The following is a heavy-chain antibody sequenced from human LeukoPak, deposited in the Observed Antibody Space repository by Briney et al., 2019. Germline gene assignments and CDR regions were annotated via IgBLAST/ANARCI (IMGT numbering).Heavy chain of an antibody. V-gene: IGHV4-61*02. CDR3: ARDLPNCSGGNCYEDAFDI. Sequence: PSETLSLTCTVSGGSISSGSYYWSWIRQPAGKGLEWIGRIYTSGSTNYNPSLKSRVTISVDTSKNQFSLKLSSVTAADTAVYYCARDLPNCSGGNCYEDAFDIWGQGTMVTVSS. CDR2: IYTSGST. J-gene: IGHJ3*02. CDR1: GGSISSGSYY. D-gene: IGHD2-15*01.